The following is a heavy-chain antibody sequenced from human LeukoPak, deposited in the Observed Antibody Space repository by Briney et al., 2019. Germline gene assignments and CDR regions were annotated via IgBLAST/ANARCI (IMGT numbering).Heavy chain of an antibody. Sequence: SETLSLTCTVSGGSISSSSYYWGWIRQPPGKGLEWIGSIYYSGSTYYNPSLKSRVTISVDTSKNQFSLKLSSVTAADTAVYYCARHSRVTTDLDYWGQGTLVTVSS. D-gene: IGHD1-14*01. CDR2: IYYSGST. V-gene: IGHV4-39*01. J-gene: IGHJ4*02. CDR1: GGSISSSSYY. CDR3: ARHSRVTTDLDY.